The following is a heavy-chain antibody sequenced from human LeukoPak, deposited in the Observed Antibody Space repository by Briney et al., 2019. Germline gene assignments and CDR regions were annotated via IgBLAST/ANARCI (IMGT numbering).Heavy chain of an antibody. Sequence: GGSLRLACAASGFTFSSYAMSWVRWATGKGLGWVSAFSGSGGSTYYEDSVKGRSTISRGNSKNTLYLQMNSLRAEDTAVYYCARVRDCRGYFTPFDYWGQGTLVTVSS. J-gene: IGHJ4*02. CDR2: FSGSGGST. V-gene: IGHV3-23*01. CDR1: GFTFSSYA. D-gene: IGHD3-22*01. CDR3: ARVRDCRGYFTPFDY.